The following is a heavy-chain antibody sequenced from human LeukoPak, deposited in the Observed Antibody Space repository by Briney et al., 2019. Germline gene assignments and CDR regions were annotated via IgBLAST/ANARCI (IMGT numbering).Heavy chain of an antibody. CDR1: GYTFTGYT. V-gene: IGHV1-2*02. CDR2: INSNSGGT. J-gene: IGHJ4*02. Sequence: ASVKVSCKSSGYTFTGYTTHWVRPAPGQGLEWMGWINSNSGGTKYAQKFQGRVTMTRDTSISTAYMELSRLRSDDTAVYYCANWVRDSSGYRDYWGQGTLVTVSS. CDR3: ANWVRDSSGYRDY. D-gene: IGHD3-22*01.